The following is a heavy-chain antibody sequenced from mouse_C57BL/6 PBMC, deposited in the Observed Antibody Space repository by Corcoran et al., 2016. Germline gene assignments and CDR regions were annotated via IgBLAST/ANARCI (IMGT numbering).Heavy chain of an antibody. Sequence: EVQLQQSGPELVKPGASVKISCKASGYTFTDYYMNWVKQSHGKSLEWIGDINPNNGGTSYNQKFKGKATLTVDKSSSTAYMELRSLTSEDSAVYYCATEDYAMDYWGQGTSVTVSS. CDR1: GYTFTDYY. J-gene: IGHJ4*01. CDR2: INPNNGGT. V-gene: IGHV1-26*01. CDR3: ATEDYAMDY.